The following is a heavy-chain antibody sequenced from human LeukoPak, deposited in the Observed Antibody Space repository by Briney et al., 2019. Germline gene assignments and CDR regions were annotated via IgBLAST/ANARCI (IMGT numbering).Heavy chain of an antibody. Sequence: PSETLSLTCSVSGGSISSYSWSWIRQPPGKGLEWIGRISTGGGTNYNPSLRGRVTISLDTSKNHFSLRLKSVTATDAATYFCARDEDGDPIHSWGQGTLVTVSS. J-gene: IGHJ4*02. CDR1: GGSISSYS. D-gene: IGHD4-17*01. CDR2: ISTGGGT. V-gene: IGHV4-4*07. CDR3: ARDEDGDPIHS.